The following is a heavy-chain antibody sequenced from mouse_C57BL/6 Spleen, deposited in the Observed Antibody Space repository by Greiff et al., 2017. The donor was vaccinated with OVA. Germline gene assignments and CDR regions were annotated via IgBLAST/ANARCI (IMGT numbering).Heavy chain of an antibody. D-gene: IGHD2-4*01. CDR1: GYTFTDYN. J-gene: IGHJ4*01. Sequence: EVQLQESGPELVKPGASVKIPCKASGYTFTDYNMDWVKQSHGKSLEWIGDINPNNGGTIYNQKFKGKATLTVDKSSSTAYMELRSLTSEDTAVYYCARERNDYEGAYYAMDYWGQGTSVTVSS. CDR2: INPNNGGT. V-gene: IGHV1-18*01. CDR3: ARERNDYEGAYYAMDY.